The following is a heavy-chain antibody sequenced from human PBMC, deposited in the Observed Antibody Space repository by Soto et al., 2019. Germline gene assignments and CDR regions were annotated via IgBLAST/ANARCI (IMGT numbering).Heavy chain of an antibody. J-gene: IGHJ4*02. CDR3: AKLPQYDILTGYLNYFDY. CDR1: GFTFSSYA. V-gene: IGHV3-23*01. D-gene: IGHD3-9*01. Sequence: EVQLLESGGGLVQPGGSLRLSFAASGFTFSSYAMSWVRQAPGKGLEWVSAFRGDGTGAHYADSVKGRFTISRDNSKNTLYLHMNSLRAEDTAVYYCAKLPQYDILTGYLNYFDYWGQGTLVTVSS. CDR2: FRGDGTGA.